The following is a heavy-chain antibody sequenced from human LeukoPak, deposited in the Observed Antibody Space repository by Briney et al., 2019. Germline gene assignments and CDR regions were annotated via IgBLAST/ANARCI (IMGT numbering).Heavy chain of an antibody. CDR1: GFTFSSYG. J-gene: IGHJ3*02. D-gene: IGHD5-12*01. CDR2: IWYDGSNK. V-gene: IGHV3-33*01. CDR3: ARVRRYSGYDLGGAFDI. Sequence: PGGSLRLSCAASGFTFSSYGMHWVRQAPGKGLEWVAVIWYDGSNKYYADSVKGRFTISRDNSKNTLYLQMNSLRAEDTAVYYCARVRRYSGYDLGGAFDIWGQGTMVTVSS.